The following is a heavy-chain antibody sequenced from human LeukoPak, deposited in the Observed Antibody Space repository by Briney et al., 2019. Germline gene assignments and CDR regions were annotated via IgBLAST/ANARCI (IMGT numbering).Heavy chain of an antibody. CDR2: INPNSGGT. V-gene: IGHV1-2*02. CDR3: ARDGFFGIYYDFWSGSGAFDI. D-gene: IGHD3-3*01. CDR1: GYTFTGYY. J-gene: IGHJ3*02. Sequence: ASVKVSCKASGYTFTGYYMHWVRQAPGQGLEWMGWINPNSGGTNYAQKFQGRVTMTRDTSISTAYMELSRLRSDDTAVYYCARDGFFGIYYDFWSGSGAFDIWGQGTMVTVSS.